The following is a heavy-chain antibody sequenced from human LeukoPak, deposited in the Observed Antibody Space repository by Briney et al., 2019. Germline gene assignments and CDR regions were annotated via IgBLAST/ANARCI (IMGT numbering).Heavy chain of an antibody. CDR1: GGTFSSYA. D-gene: IGHD3/OR15-3a*01. V-gene: IGHV1-69*06. Sequence: SVKVSCKASGGTFSSYAISWVRQAPGQGLEWMGGIIPIFGTANYAQKFQGRVTITADKSTSTAYMELSSLRSEDTAVYYCAREVDSTHYYYMDVWGKGTTVTISS. J-gene: IGHJ6*03. CDR2: IIPIFGTA. CDR3: AREVDSTHYYYMDV.